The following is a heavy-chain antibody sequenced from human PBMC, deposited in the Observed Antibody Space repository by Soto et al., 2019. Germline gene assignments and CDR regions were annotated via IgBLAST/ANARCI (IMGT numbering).Heavy chain of an antibody. CDR3: IKASTVTGVGAYR. J-gene: IGHJ5*02. CDR2: ISSDGRNT. V-gene: IGHV3-74*01. D-gene: IGHD6-19*01. CDR1: GFAFSSYW. Sequence: EVQLVESGGGVVQPGGSLRLSCAASGFAFSSYWMQWVRQAPGKGPVWVSSISSDGRNTTYADFVKGRFTISRDNAANTLHLQMTSLSDADTGVYYCIKASTVTGVGAYRWAQGTLVTVSS.